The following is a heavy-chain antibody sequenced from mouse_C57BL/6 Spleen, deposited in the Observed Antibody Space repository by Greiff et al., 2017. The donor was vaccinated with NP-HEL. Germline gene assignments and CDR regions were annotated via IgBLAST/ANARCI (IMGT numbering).Heavy chain of an antibody. J-gene: IGHJ3*01. V-gene: IGHV7-3*01. CDR2: IRNKANGYTT. Sequence: EVQGVESGGGLVQPGGSLSLSCAASGFTFTDYYMSWVRQPPGKALEWLGFIRNKANGYTTEYSASVKGRFTISRDNSQSILYLQMNALRAEDSATYYCARLGHYYGSTAWFAYWGQGTLVTVSA. D-gene: IGHD1-1*01. CDR1: GFTFTDYY. CDR3: ARLGHYYGSTAWFAY.